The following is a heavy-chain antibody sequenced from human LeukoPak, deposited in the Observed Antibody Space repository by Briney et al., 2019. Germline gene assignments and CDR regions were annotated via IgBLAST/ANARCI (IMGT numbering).Heavy chain of an antibody. CDR1: GGSISSGGYS. V-gene: IGHV4-30-2*01. CDR2: IYHSGST. J-gene: IGHJ4*02. Sequence: PSQTLSLTCAVPGGSISSGGYSWSWIRQPPGKGLEWIGYIYHSGSTYYNPSLKSRVTISVDRSKNQFSLKLSSVTAADTAVYYCARVRIGGGYCSSTSCYFDYWGQGTLVTVSS. D-gene: IGHD2-2*01. CDR3: ARVRIGGGYCSSTSCYFDY.